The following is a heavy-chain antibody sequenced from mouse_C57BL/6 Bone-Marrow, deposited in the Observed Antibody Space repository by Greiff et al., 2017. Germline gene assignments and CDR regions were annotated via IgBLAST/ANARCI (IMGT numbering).Heavy chain of an antibody. V-gene: IGHV1-19*01. Sequence: EVQLQQSGPVLVKPGASVKMSCKASGYTFTDYYMNWVKQSHGKSLEWIGVINPYNGGTSYNQKFKGKATLTVDKSSSTAYMELNSLPSEDSAVYYCARTLGPYYFDYWRQGTTLTVSS. CDR3: ARTLGPYYFDY. CDR1: GYTFTDYY. CDR2: INPYNGGT. J-gene: IGHJ2*01.